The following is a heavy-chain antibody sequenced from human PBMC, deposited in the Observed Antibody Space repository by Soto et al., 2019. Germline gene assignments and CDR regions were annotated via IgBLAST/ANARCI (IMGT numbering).Heavy chain of an antibody. J-gene: IGHJ5*02. V-gene: IGHV1-3*01. CDR1: GYTFTSYA. CDR2: INAGNGNT. D-gene: IGHD4-17*01. Sequence: QVQLVQSEAEVKKPGASVKVSCKASGYTFTSYAMHWVRQAPGQRLEWMGWINAGNGNTKYSQKFQGRVTITRDTSASTAYMDLSSLRSEDTAVYYCARGYGGYFHWFDPWGQGTLVTVSS. CDR3: ARGYGGYFHWFDP.